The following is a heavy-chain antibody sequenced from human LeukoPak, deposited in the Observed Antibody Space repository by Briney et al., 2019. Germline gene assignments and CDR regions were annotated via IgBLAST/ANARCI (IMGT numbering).Heavy chain of an antibody. CDR2: ISGSGGST. J-gene: IGHJ4*02. V-gene: IGHV3-23*01. CDR3: AKDTQARSFVVVTTSFDY. Sequence: GRCLRLSCPASAFTFSSYATGWVRQAPGEWLEWVSAISGSGGSTYYADSVKGRFTISRDNSKNTLYLQRNSVRAEDTAVYYCAKDTQARSFVVVTTSFDYWGQGTLVTVSS. D-gene: IGHD2-21*02. CDR1: AFTFSSYA.